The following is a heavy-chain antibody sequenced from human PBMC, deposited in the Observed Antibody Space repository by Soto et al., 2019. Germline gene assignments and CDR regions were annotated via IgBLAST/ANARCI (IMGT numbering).Heavy chain of an antibody. CDR1: GYTFTSYA. D-gene: IGHD3-3*01. CDR3: ARGPAGITTFAVAPNWFDP. V-gene: IGHV1-3*01. J-gene: IGHJ5*02. Sequence: ASVKVSCKASGYTFTSYAMHWVRQAPGQRLEWMGWINAGNGNTKYSQKFQGRVTITRDTSASTAYMELSSLRSEDTAVYYCARGPAGITTFAVAPNWFDPWGQGTLVTVSS. CDR2: INAGNGNT.